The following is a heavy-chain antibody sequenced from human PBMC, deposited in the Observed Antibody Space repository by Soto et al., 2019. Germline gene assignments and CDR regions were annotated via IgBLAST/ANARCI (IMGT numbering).Heavy chain of an antibody. CDR2: INPHSGAT. D-gene: IGHD3-10*01. CDR3: VRAHALGFSTWFDP. CDR1: GYIFSANY. V-gene: IGHV1-2*02. Sequence: QVILVQSGAEVQKPGASLKVSCKASGYIFSANYIHWVRQAPGQGLEWLGWINPHSGATNYAQKFLGRVTMSADQSASTAYMDLARLKSDDTAVYYFVRAHALGFSTWFDPWGRRTLVTVSS. J-gene: IGHJ5*02.